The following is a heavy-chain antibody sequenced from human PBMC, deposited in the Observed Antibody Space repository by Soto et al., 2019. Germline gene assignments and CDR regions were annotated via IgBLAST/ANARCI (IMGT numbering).Heavy chain of an antibody. V-gene: IGHV1-69*13. J-gene: IGHJ6*02. CDR1: GGTFSSYG. CDR2: IIPIFGTA. D-gene: IGHD1-20*01. Sequence: VKVSCKASGGTFSSYGISWVRQPPGQGLEGMGGIIPIFGTANYAQKFQGRVTITADESTSTAYMELSSLRSEDTAVYYCASPYKYRTSGHYGMDVWGQGTTVTVSS. CDR3: ASPYKYRTSGHYGMDV.